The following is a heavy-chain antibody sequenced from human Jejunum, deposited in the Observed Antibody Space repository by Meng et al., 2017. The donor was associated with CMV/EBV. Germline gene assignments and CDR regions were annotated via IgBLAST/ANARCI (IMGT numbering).Heavy chain of an antibody. CDR1: VGSISGYY. Sequence: VHLQDSGPALVKPSETLSLTCTVSVGSISGYYWIWIRQSPGTGLEYIGCIYNAGTTLYDPSLQRRVTISVDTSRNQCSLKLNSVADSDTVVYYCARGGSGNYYYDYFNYWGQGTLVTVSS. J-gene: IGHJ4*02. CDR3: ARGGSGNYYYDYFNY. CDR2: IYNAGTT. V-gene: IGHV4-59*08. D-gene: IGHD3-10*01.